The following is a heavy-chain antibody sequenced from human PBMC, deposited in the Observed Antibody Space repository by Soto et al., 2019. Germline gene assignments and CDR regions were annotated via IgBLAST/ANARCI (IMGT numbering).Heavy chain of an antibody. CDR2: ISSSSSYI. D-gene: IGHD4-4*01. J-gene: IGHJ3*02. V-gene: IGHV3-21*01. Sequence: GGSLRLSCAASGFTFSSYSMNWVRQAPGKGLEWVSSISSSSSYIYYADSVKGRFTISRDNAKNSLYLQMNSLRAEDTAVYYCAGPNTVTSDAFDIWGQGTMVTVSS. CDR3: AGPNTVTSDAFDI. CDR1: GFTFSSYS.